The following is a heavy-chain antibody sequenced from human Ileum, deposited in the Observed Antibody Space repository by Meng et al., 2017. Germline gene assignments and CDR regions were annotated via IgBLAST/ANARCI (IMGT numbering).Heavy chain of an antibody. CDR1: GGTFSSYA. J-gene: IGHJ6*02. Sequence: SVKVSCKASGGTFSSYAISWVRQAPGQGLEWMGGIIPIFGTANYAQKFQGRVTITTDESTSTAYMELSSLRSEDTAVYYCARGRGYSYGYVGDYYYYYGMDVWGQGTTVTVS. D-gene: IGHD5-18*01. CDR2: IIPIFGTA. V-gene: IGHV1-69*05. CDR3: ARGRGYSYGYVGDYYYYYGMDV.